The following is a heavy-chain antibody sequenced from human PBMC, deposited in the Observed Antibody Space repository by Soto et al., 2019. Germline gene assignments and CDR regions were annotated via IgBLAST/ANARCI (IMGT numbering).Heavy chain of an antibody. Sequence: EVQLLESGGGLVQPGGSLRLSCAASGFTFNNYVMNWVRQAPGKGLEWISGIVGIGISTYYASSVKGRFTISRDNSNNTLYLQMNSLRVEDTAVYYCAKRSAAVAGKSLDYWGQGTLVTVSS. CDR3: AKRSAAVAGKSLDY. J-gene: IGHJ4*02. CDR1: GFTFNNYV. D-gene: IGHD6-19*01. V-gene: IGHV3-23*01. CDR2: IVGIGIST.